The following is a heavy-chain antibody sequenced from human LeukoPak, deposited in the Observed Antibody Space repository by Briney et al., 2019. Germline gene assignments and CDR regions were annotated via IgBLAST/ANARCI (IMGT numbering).Heavy chain of an antibody. Sequence: PGRSLRLSCAASGFTFSGFGMHWVRQAPGKGLEWVAVIWSDGSNKYYADSVKGRFTIPRDNSKNTLYLQMNSLRADDTAVYYCARDFSSSSPFDYWGQGTLVTVSS. CDR3: ARDFSSSSPFDY. CDR1: GFTFSGFG. V-gene: IGHV3-33*01. D-gene: IGHD6-6*01. CDR2: IWSDGSNK. J-gene: IGHJ4*02.